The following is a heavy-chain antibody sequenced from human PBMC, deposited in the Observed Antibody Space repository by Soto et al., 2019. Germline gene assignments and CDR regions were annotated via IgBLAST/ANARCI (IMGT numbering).Heavy chain of an antibody. Sequence: EVQLVESGGGFIQPGGSLRLSCAASGLPISNAWMNWVRQAPGKGLEWVGRIKTKGEGGPTDYAAAVKGRFTVSRDDSKNKLYLQMNSLKTEDTAVYYCTTGSVEGVWGQGTTVTVSS. CDR1: GLPISNAW. CDR2: IKTKGEGGPT. V-gene: IGHV3-15*07. D-gene: IGHD2-15*01. J-gene: IGHJ6*02. CDR3: TTGSVEGV.